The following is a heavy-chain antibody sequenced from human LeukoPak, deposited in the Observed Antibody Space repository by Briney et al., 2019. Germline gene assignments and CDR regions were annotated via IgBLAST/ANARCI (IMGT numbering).Heavy chain of an antibody. CDR2: ISGHNGNT. V-gene: IGHV1-18*01. D-gene: IGHD3-9*01. CDR3: VLGDILTGYWAEYFAY. Sequence: ASVKVSCKASGYTFTTYGLSWVRQARGQGLEWMGWISGHNGNTNYAHKFQGRVSMTTDTPTRTAYMELESLRSDDTAVYYCVLGDILTGYWAEYFAYWGQGTLVTVSS. CDR1: GYTFTTYG. J-gene: IGHJ4*02.